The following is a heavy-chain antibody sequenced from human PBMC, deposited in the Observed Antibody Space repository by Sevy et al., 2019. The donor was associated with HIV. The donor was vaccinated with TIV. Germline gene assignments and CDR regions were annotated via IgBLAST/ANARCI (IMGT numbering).Heavy chain of an antibody. J-gene: IGHJ4*02. Sequence: GGSLRLSCAASGFIFSNYGMHWVRQVPGKGLEWVTFIRYDGSDKYYAASVKGRFTISRDDSKNTLYLQMDSLRAEDTAIYYCAKDLAGAGRRYFDYWGQGTLVTVPS. V-gene: IGHV3-30*02. CDR1: GFIFSNYG. CDR2: IRYDGSDK. D-gene: IGHD6-13*01. CDR3: AKDLAGAGRRYFDY.